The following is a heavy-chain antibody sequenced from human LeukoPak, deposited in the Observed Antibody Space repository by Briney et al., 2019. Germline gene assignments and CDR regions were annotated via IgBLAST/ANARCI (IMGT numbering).Heavy chain of an antibody. CDR3: AREGGSSSSLGY. Sequence: GGPLRLSCAASGFTFSSYGMHWVRQAPGKGLEWVAVIWYDGSNKYYADSVKGRFTISRDNSKNTLYLQMNRLRAEDTAVYYCAREGGSSSSLGYWGQGTLVTVSS. D-gene: IGHD6-6*01. J-gene: IGHJ4*02. V-gene: IGHV3-33*01. CDR1: GFTFSSYG. CDR2: IWYDGSNK.